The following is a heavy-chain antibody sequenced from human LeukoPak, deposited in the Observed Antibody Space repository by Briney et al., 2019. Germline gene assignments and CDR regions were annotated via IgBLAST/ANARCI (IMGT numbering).Heavy chain of an antibody. Sequence: SETLSLTCTVSGGSISSSNYYWGWIRQPPGKGLEWIGSIYSSGSTYYNPSLKSRVTILLDTSKNQFSLKLSSVTAADTAVYYCARRDWGYCSSPNCYYFAFDIWGQGTMVTVSS. CDR1: GGSISSSNYY. V-gene: IGHV4-39*07. CDR3: ARRDWGYCSSPNCYYFAFDI. J-gene: IGHJ3*02. D-gene: IGHD2-2*01. CDR2: IYSSGST.